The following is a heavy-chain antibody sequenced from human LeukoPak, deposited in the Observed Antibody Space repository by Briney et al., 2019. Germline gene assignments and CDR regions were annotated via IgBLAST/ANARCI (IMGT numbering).Heavy chain of an antibody. CDR1: GGSISSYY. CDR3: ARGVRGVDDAFDI. J-gene: IGHJ3*02. Sequence: PSETLSLTCTVSGGSISSYYWSWIRQPPGKGLEWIGYIYYSGSTNYNPSLKSRVTISVDTSKNQFSLKLSSVTAADTAVYYCARGVRGVDDAFDIWGQGTMVTVPS. D-gene: IGHD3-10*01. V-gene: IGHV4-59*01. CDR2: IYYSGST.